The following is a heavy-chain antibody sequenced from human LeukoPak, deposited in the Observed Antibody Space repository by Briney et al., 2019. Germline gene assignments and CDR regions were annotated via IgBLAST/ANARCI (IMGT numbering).Heavy chain of an antibody. V-gene: IGHV3-20*04. CDR3: ARSYYESSGYPPTSFDY. D-gene: IGHD3-22*01. Sequence: GGSLRLSCAASGFTFDDYGMSWVRQAPGKGLEWVSGINWNGGSTGYADSVKGRFTISRDNAKNSLYLQMNSLRAEDTAWYYCARSYYESSGYPPTSFDYWGQGTLVTVSS. CDR1: GFTFDDYG. CDR2: INWNGGST. J-gene: IGHJ4*02.